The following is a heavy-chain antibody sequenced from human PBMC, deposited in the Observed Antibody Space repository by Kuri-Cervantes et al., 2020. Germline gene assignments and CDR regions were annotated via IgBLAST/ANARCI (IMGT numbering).Heavy chain of an antibody. CDR3: VIARYFDWAPHYFDY. J-gene: IGHJ4*02. CDR1: GYTFTSYG. CDR2: ISAYNGNT. Sequence: AAVQVSCKASGYTFTSYGISWVRQAPGQGLEWTGWISAYNGNTNYAQKLQGRVTMTTDTSTSTAYMELRSLRSDDTAVYYCVIARYFDWAPHYFDYWGQGTLVTVSS. D-gene: IGHD3-9*01. V-gene: IGHV1-18*01.